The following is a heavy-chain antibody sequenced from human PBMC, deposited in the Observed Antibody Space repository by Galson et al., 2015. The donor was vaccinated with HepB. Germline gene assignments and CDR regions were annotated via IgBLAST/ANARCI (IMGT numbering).Heavy chain of an antibody. D-gene: IGHD3-3*01. V-gene: IGHV3-30*18. CDR1: GFTLSSFG. Sequence: SLRLSCAASGFTLSSFGMHWVRQAPGKGLEWVAVISYDGTNKYHADSVKGRFTISRDNSKNTLYLQMNSLRVEDTAVYYCAKGMALRFLEWSGEYYYGVDVWGQGTTVTVSS. J-gene: IGHJ6*02. CDR3: AKGMALRFLEWSGEYYYGVDV. CDR2: ISYDGTNK.